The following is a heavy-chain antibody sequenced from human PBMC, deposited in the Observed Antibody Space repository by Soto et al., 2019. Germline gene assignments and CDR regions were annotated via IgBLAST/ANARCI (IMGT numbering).Heavy chain of an antibody. Sequence: QVQLQESGPGLVKPSQTLSLTCTVSGGSISSGGYYWTWIRQHPGKGLEWIGYIYYSGSTYYHPSLKTRVPLSLDTSKTQLSPALVSVTAAATAVYYCARRVFPWGQGTPVTVCS. J-gene: IGHJ5*02. CDR3: ARRVFP. CDR1: GGSISSGGYY. CDR2: IYYSGST. V-gene: IGHV4-31*03.